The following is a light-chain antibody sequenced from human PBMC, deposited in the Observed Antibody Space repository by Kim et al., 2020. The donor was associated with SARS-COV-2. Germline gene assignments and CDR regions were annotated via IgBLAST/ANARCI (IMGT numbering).Light chain of an antibody. CDR1: QGVSSY. V-gene: IGKV3-11*01. J-gene: IGKJ4*01. Sequence: CLSPGDRATLSCRASQGVSSYLAWFQQKPGQAPRLLIYDASNRATGIPARFSGSGSGTDFTLTISSLEPEDFAVYYCQQRSNWLTFGGGTKVDIK. CDR3: QQRSNWLT. CDR2: DAS.